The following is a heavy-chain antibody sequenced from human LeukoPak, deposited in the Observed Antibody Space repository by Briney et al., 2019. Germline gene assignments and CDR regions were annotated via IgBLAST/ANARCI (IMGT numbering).Heavy chain of an antibody. CDR2: IRYDGSDK. D-gene: IGHD3-22*01. CDR1: GFTFSTSG. Sequence: GGSLRLSCATSGFTFSTSGMHWVRQAPGKGLEWVAFIRYDGSDKYCADSVKGRFTISRDNSKNTLYLQMNSLRVEDTSVYYCARDFTYYYDTISYHWGQGTLVTVSS. J-gene: IGHJ5*02. CDR3: ARDFTYYYDTISYH. V-gene: IGHV3-30*02.